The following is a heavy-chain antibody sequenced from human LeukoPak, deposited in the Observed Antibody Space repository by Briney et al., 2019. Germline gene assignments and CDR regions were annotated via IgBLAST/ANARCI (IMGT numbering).Heavy chain of an antibody. V-gene: IGHV4-39*01. J-gene: IGHJ4*02. Sequence: SETLSLTCTVSGGSISSSSYYWGWIRQPPGKGLEWIGSIYYSGSTYYNPSLKSRVTISVDTSKNQFSLKLSSVTAADTAVHYCARLSRGAVAGTAFDYWGQGTLVTVSS. CDR1: GGSISSSSYY. D-gene: IGHD6-19*01. CDR3: ARLSRGAVAGTAFDY. CDR2: IYYSGST.